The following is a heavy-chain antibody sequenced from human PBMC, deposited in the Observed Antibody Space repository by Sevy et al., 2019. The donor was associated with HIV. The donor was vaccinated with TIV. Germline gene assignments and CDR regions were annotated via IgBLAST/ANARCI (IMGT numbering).Heavy chain of an antibody. CDR2: FDPEDGET. CDR1: GYTLTELS. V-gene: IGHV1-24*01. D-gene: IGHD2-2*01. CDR3: ATVSCSSTSCYAGMNDAFDI. Sequence: ASVKVSCKVSGYTLTELSMHWVRQAPGKGLEWMGGFDPEDGETIYALKFQGRVTMTEDTSTDTAYMELSSLRSEDTAVYYCATVSCSSTSCYAGMNDAFDIWGQGTMVTVSS. J-gene: IGHJ3*02.